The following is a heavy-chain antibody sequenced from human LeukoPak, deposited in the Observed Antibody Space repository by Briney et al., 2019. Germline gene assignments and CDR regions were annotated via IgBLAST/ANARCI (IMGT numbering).Heavy chain of an antibody. V-gene: IGHV3-11*04. CDR3: ARLLRSGISGYYFVY. CDR1: GFTFSAYH. Sequence: GGSLRLSCTASGFTFSAYHMSWIRQAPGKGQEWISYVTGSGSDISYADSVKGRFTISRDYPNNSLYLQMKSLRAEDTAVYNCARLLRSGISGYYFVYWGQGTLVAVSS. D-gene: IGHD3-3*01. CDR2: VTGSGSDI. J-gene: IGHJ4*02.